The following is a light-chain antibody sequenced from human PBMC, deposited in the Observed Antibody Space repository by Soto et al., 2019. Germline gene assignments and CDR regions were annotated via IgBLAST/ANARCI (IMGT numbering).Light chain of an antibody. CDR3: QQYNSYPWT. CDR2: KAS. J-gene: IGKJ1*01. V-gene: IGKV1-8*01. Sequence: AIRMTQSPSSFSASTGDRVTITCRASQGISSYLAWYQQKPGKAPKLLIYKASSLESGVPSRFSGSGSGTEFTLTISSLQPDDFATYYCQQYNSYPWTFGQGTKVDIK. CDR1: QGISSY.